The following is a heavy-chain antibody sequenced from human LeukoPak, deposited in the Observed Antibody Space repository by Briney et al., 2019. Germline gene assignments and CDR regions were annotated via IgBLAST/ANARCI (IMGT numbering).Heavy chain of an antibody. J-gene: IGHJ4*02. CDR3: ARESDIVLMVYAMPYFDY. D-gene: IGHD2-8*01. Sequence: PWSSVKVSCKASGGTFSSYTISWVRQAPGQGLEWMGRINPNSGGTNYAQKFQGRVTMTRDTSISTAYMELSRLRSDDTAVYYCARESDIVLMVYAMPYFDYWGQGTLVTVSS. V-gene: IGHV1-2*06. CDR1: GGTFSSYT. CDR2: INPNSGGT.